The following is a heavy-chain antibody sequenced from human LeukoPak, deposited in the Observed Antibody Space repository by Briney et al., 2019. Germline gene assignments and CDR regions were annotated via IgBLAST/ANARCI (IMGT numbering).Heavy chain of an antibody. CDR2: ISAYNGNT. CDR1: GGTFSSYA. Sequence: ASVKVSCKASGGTFSSYAISWVRQAPGQGLEWMGWISAYNGNTNYAQKLQGRVTMTTDTSTSTAYMELRSLRSDDTAVYYCARTGYRSSTSCRNWFDPWGQGTLVTVSS. V-gene: IGHV1-18*01. J-gene: IGHJ5*02. D-gene: IGHD2-2*01. CDR3: ARTGYRSSTSCRNWFDP.